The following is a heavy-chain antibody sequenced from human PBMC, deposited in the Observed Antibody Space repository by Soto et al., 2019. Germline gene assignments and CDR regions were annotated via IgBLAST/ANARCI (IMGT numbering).Heavy chain of an antibody. CDR3: AKSRDGYSFYYFYGMDV. CDR1: GFTFSNFG. V-gene: IGHV3-30*18. J-gene: IGHJ6*02. D-gene: IGHD4-4*01. CDR2: ILYDGSNT. Sequence: GGSLRLSCAASGFTFSNFGMHWVRQAPGKGLEWVAAILYDGSNTYYADSVKGRLTISRDNSKNTLYLEMSSLRAEDTAVYHCAKSRDGYSFYYFYGMDVWGQGTTVTVS.